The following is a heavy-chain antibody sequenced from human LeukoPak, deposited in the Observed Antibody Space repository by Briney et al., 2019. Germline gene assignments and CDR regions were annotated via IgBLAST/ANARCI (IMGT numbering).Heavy chain of an antibody. V-gene: IGHV1-8*01. J-gene: IGHJ4*02. CDR3: ARPLSRRSEGLDY. CDR1: GYTFTSYD. D-gene: IGHD1-26*01. Sequence: ASVKVSCKASGYTFTSYDINWVRQATGQRLEXXXXMNPNSGNTGYAQKFQGRVTMTRNTSISTAYMELSSLRSEDTAVYYCARPLSRRSEGLDYWGQGTLVTVSS. CDR2: MNPNSGNT.